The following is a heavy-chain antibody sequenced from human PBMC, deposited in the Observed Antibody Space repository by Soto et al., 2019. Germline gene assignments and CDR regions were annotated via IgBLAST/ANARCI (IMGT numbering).Heavy chain of an antibody. CDR2: IYYSGST. J-gene: IGHJ6*02. CDR3: ARDSRPAGYYYGMDV. V-gene: IGHV4-31*03. CDR1: GGSISSGGYY. Sequence: SETLSLTCTVSGGSISSGGYYWSWIRQHPGKGLEWIGYIYYSGSTYYNPSLKSRVTISVDTSKNQFSLKLSSVTAADTAVYYCARDSRPAGYYYGMDVWGQGNTVTVSS. D-gene: IGHD2-2*01.